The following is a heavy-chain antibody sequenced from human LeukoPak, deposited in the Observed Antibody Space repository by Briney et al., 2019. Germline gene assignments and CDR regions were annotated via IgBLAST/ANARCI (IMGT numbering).Heavy chain of an antibody. CDR1: GASISSYY. D-gene: IGHD3-22*01. J-gene: IGHJ5*02. V-gene: IGHV4-59*01. CDR2: IYYSGST. Sequence: SETLSLTCTVSGASISSYYWSWIRQPPGKGLEWIGFIYYSGSTNYNPSLKSRVTISVDTSKNQFSLKLSSVTAADTAIYYCARGYYDTSGYYNWFDPWGQGTLVTVSS. CDR3: ARGYYDTSGYYNWFDP.